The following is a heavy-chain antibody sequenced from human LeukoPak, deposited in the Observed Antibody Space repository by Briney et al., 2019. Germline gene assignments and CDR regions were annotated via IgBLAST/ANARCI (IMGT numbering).Heavy chain of an antibody. V-gene: IGHV3-30*02. CDR1: GVTFSTYG. CDR2: IPYDGSNK. D-gene: IGHD6-13*01. Sequence: PGGSLRLSCAVSGVTFSTYGMHWVRQAPGKGLEWVAFIPYDGSNKYYADSVKGRFTISRDNSKNTLYLETNSLRPEDTALYCCAKDYSSSSDYFDFWGQGTLVTVSS. CDR3: AKDYSSSSDYFDF. J-gene: IGHJ4*02.